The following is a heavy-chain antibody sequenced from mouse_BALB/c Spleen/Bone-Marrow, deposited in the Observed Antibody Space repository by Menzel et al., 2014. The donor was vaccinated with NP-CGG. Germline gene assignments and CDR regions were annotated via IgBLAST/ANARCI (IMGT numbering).Heavy chain of an antibody. J-gene: IGHJ3*01. D-gene: IGHD2-4*01. V-gene: IGHV1-80*01. CDR3: ARSNDYDPLAY. CDR1: GYAFSSYW. CDR2: IYPGDGDT. Sequence: VQVVESGAELVRPGSSVKISCKGSGYAFSSYWMNWVKQRPGQGLERIGQIYPGDGDTNNNGKFKGKATLTADKSSTTVYMQLSSLTSEDSAVYFCARSNDYDPLAYWGQGTLVTVSA.